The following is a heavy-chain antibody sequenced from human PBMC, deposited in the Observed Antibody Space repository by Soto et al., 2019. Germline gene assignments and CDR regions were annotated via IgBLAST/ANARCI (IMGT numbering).Heavy chain of an antibody. CDR1: EFTFSSYA. Sequence: LRLSCAASEFTFSSYAMSWVRQAPGKGLEWVSAISGSGSSSYYADSVKGRFTISRDNSKNTLYLQMNSLRAEDTAVYYCAKCSPRYSSGLKAYYFDHWGQGTLVTVSS. CDR2: ISGSGSSS. J-gene: IGHJ4*02. D-gene: IGHD6-19*01. V-gene: IGHV3-23*01. CDR3: AKCSPRYSSGLKAYYFDH.